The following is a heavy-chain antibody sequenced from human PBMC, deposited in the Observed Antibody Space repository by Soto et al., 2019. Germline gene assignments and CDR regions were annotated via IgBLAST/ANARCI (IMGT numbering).Heavy chain of an antibody. Sequence: PSETLSLTCTVSGGSINYSYWTWIRQPPGKGLEWIGYISYTGSANYNASLKSRLTISVDTSKNQFSLKLSSVTAADTALYYCARVNYGDYYYGMDVWGQGTTATVSS. D-gene: IGHD4-17*01. CDR2: ISYTGSA. V-gene: IGHV4-59*01. CDR1: GGSINYSY. CDR3: ARVNYGDYYYGMDV. J-gene: IGHJ6*02.